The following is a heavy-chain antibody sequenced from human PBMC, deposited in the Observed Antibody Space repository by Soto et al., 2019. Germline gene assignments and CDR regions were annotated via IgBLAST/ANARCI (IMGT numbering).Heavy chain of an antibody. D-gene: IGHD3-22*01. J-gene: IGHJ4*02. Sequence: GGSLRLSCAASGFTFSSYSMNWVRQAPGKGLEWVSYISSSSSTIYYADSVKGRFTISRDNAKNSLYLQMNSLRDEDTAVYYCARGQNNYYDSSGPPGYWGQGTLVTVSS. CDR3: ARGQNNYYDSSGPPGY. CDR2: ISSSSSTI. CDR1: GFTFSSYS. V-gene: IGHV3-48*02.